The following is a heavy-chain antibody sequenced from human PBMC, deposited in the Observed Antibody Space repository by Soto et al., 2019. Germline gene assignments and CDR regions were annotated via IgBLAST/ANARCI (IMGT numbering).Heavy chain of an antibody. CDR1: GFTFSSHG. V-gene: IGHV3-30*18. CDR2: ISYYGSNQ. D-gene: IGHD5-12*01. J-gene: IGHJ4*02. CDR3: AKDLEYSGYAIDH. Sequence: QPGGSLRLSCAASGFTFSSHGMHWVRQAPGKGLEWVAIISYYGSNQYYADSVKGRFTISRDNSKNTLYLQMDSLTTEDTAVYYCAKDLEYSGYAIDHWGQGTLVTVSS.